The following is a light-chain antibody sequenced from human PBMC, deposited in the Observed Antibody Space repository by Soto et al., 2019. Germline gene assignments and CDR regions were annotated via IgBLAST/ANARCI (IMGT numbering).Light chain of an antibody. CDR2: GAS. CDR3: QQSNDLPRT. CDR1: QSVSSN. V-gene: IGKV3-15*01. J-gene: IGKJ1*01. Sequence: EIVMTQSPVTLSVSPGERATLSCRASQSVSSNLAWYQQKPGQAPRLLIYGASTRATGIPARFSGSGSGTEFTLTISSLQSEDFAVYYCQQSNDLPRTFGQGTKVEIK.